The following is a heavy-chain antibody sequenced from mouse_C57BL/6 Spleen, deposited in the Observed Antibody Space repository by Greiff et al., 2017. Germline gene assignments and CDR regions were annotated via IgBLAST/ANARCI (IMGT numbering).Heavy chain of an antibody. CDR1: GYTFTSYW. CDR2: IYPGSGST. J-gene: IGHJ4*01. CDR3: AREGGYDPYYAMDY. Sequence: QVQLQQPGAELVKPGASVKMSCKASGYTFTSYWITWVKQRPGQGLEWIGDIYPGSGSTNYNEKFKSKATLTVDTSSSTADMQLSSLTSEDSAVYYCAREGGYDPYYAMDYWGQGTSVTVSS. D-gene: IGHD2-3*01. V-gene: IGHV1-55*01.